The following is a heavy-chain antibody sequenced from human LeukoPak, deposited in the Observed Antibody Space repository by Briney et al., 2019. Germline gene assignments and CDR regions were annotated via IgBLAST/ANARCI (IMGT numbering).Heavy chain of an antibody. CDR3: ARGPDFYDSSGYYPI. V-gene: IGHV4-34*01. J-gene: IGHJ4*02. CDR1: GASVSDGNYY. CDR2: INHSGST. Sequence: PSETLSLTCSVSGASVSDGNYYWSWIRQPPGKGLEWIGEINHSGSTKYNPSLKSRVTISVDRSKNQFSLKLSSVTAADTAVYYCARGPDFYDSSGYYPIWGQGTLVTVSS. D-gene: IGHD3-22*01.